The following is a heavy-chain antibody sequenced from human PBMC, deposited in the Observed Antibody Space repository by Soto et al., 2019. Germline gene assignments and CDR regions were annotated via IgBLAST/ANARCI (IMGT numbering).Heavy chain of an antibody. CDR3: AKSPRQARYFDWSLLYFDY. CDR1: GYTFTSYG. V-gene: IGHV1-18*01. CDR2: ISAYNGNT. D-gene: IGHD3-9*01. Sequence: ASVKVSCKASGYTFTSYGISWVRQAPGQGLEWMGWISAYNGNTNYAQKLQGRVTMTTDTSTSTAYMELRSLRSDDTAVYYCAKSPRQARYFDWSLLYFDYWGQGTLVTVSS. J-gene: IGHJ4*02.